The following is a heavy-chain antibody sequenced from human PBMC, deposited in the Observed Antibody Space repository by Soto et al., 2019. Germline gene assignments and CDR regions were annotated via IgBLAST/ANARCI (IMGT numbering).Heavy chain of an antibody. Sequence: EVQLVESGGGLVQPGGSLRLSCAASGFTFSSYWMSWVRQAPGKGLEWVANIKQDGSEKYYVDSVKGRFTISRDNAKNSLNMQMNSLRAEDTVVYYCARGDSYYDSSGYRPYYYYGMDVWGQGTPVTVSS. D-gene: IGHD3-22*01. CDR3: ARGDSYYDSSGYRPYYYYGMDV. J-gene: IGHJ6*02. CDR1: GFTFSSYW. V-gene: IGHV3-7*01. CDR2: IKQDGSEK.